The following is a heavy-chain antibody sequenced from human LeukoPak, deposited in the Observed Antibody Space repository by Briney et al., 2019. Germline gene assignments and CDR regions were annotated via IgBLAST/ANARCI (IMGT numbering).Heavy chain of an antibody. J-gene: IGHJ4*02. CDR3: ARVPTVTFFDY. CDR1: GGSISSYY. CDR2: IYYSGST. V-gene: IGHV4-39*01. D-gene: IGHD4-17*01. Sequence: SETLSLTCTVSGGSISSYYWGWIRQPPGKGLEWIGSIYYSGSTYYNPSLKSRVTISVDTSENQFSLKLSSVTAADTAVYYCARVPTVTFFDYWGQGTLVTVSS.